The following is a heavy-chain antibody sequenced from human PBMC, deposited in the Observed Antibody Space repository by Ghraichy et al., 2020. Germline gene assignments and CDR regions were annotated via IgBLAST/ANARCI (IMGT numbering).Heavy chain of an antibody. Sequence: SQTLSLTCAVYGGSFSGYYWSWIRQPPGKGLEWIGEINHSGSTNYNPSLKSRVTISVDTSKNQFSLKLSSVTAADTAVYYCARGLYSSIAACLYAFDIWGQGTMVTVSS. CDR3: ARGLYSSIAACLYAFDI. CDR1: GGSFSGYY. V-gene: IGHV4-34*01. J-gene: IGHJ3*02. CDR2: INHSGST. D-gene: IGHD6-6*01.